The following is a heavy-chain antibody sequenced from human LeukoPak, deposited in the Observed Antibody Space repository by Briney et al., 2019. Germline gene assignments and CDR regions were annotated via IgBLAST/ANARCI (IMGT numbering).Heavy chain of an antibody. CDR3: AKDLQTYYYDSSGYYRPNYFDY. D-gene: IGHD3-22*01. V-gene: IGHV3-23*01. CDR2: ISGSGGST. J-gene: IGHJ4*02. CDR1: GFTFSSYA. Sequence: GGSLRLSCAASGFTFSSYAMTWVRQAPGKGLEWVSTISGSGGSTYYADSVKGRFTISRDNSKNTLYLQMNSLRAEDTAVYYCAKDLQTYYYDSSGYYRPNYFDYWGQGTLVTVSS.